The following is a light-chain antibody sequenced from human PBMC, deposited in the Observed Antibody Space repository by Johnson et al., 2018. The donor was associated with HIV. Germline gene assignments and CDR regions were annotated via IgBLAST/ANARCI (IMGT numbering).Light chain of an antibody. CDR3: GTWDSSLSAGV. CDR1: SSNIGNNY. CDR2: ENN. Sequence: QSVLTQPPSVSAAPGQKVTISCSGSSSNIGNNYVSWYQQLPGTAPKLLIYENNKRPSGIPDRFYGSKSGTSDTLGITGLQTGDEADYYCGTWDSSLSAGVFGTGTKVTVL. J-gene: IGLJ1*01. V-gene: IGLV1-51*02.